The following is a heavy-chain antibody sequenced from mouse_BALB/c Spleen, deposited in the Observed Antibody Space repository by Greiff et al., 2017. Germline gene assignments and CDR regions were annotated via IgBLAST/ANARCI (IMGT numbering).Heavy chain of an antibody. CDR1: GFSLTSYG. J-gene: IGHJ4*01. D-gene: IGHD2-4*01. CDR3: ASTMITTSPYYAMDY. Sequence: VHLVESGPGLVQPSQSLSITCTVSGFSLTSYGVHWVRQSPGKGLEWLGVIWSGGSTDYNAAFISRLSISKDNSKSQVFFKMNSLQADDTAIYYCASTMITTSPYYAMDYWGQGTSVTVSS. V-gene: IGHV2-4-1*01. CDR2: IWSGGST.